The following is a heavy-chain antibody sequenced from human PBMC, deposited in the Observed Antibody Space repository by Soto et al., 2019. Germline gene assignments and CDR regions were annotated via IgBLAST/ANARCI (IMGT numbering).Heavy chain of an antibody. CDR3: ARCYDFWSGSRAAHYYYYMDV. Sequence: GGSLRLSCAASGFTFISYSMNWVLQAPGKGLEWVSYISSSSSTIYYADSVKGRFTISRDNAKNSLYLQMNSLRAEDTAVYYCARCYDFWSGSRAAHYYYYMDVWGKGTTVTVSS. CDR1: GFTFISYS. V-gene: IGHV3-48*01. D-gene: IGHD3-3*01. CDR2: ISSSSSTI. J-gene: IGHJ6*03.